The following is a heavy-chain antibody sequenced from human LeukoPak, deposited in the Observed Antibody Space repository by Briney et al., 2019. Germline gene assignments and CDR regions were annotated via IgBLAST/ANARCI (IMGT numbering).Heavy chain of an antibody. D-gene: IGHD3-22*01. J-gene: IGHJ4*02. CDR1: GFTFDDYA. V-gene: IGHV3-9*01. CDR2: ISWNSGSI. Sequence: GGSLRLTCAASGFTFDDYAVHWVRQAPGKGLEWVSGISWNSGSIGYADSVKGRFTISRDNAKNSLYLQMNSLRAEDTALYYCAKASAYYYDSSGYYVWGQGTLVTVSS. CDR3: AKASAYYYDSSGYYV.